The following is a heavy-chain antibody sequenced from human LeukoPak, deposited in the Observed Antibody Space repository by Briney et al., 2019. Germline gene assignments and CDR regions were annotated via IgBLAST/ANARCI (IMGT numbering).Heavy chain of an antibody. CDR1: GYSFTSYW. V-gene: IGHV5-51*01. CDR3: ARQTPYCSGGSCYSLLYNWFDP. CDR2: IYPGDSDT. D-gene: IGHD2-15*01. Sequence: GESLKISCKGSGYSFTSYWIGWVRQMPGKGLEWMGIIYPGDSDTRYSPSLQGQVTISADKSISTAYLQWSSLKASDTAMYYCARQTPYCSGGSCYSLLYNWFDPWGQGTLVTVSS. J-gene: IGHJ5*02.